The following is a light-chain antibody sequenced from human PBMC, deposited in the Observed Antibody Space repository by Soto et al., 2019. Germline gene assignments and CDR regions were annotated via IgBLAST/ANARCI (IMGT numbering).Light chain of an antibody. V-gene: IGKV1-5*03. Sequence: IQMTQSPSTLSAYVGDRVTITCRASQSIDSWLAWYQQKPGKAPNLLIYKASRLESGVPSRFSGSGSGTEFTLTIGSLQTDDFATYYCQQYNSYPKTFGQGTKVDIK. J-gene: IGKJ1*01. CDR1: QSIDSW. CDR2: KAS. CDR3: QQYNSYPKT.